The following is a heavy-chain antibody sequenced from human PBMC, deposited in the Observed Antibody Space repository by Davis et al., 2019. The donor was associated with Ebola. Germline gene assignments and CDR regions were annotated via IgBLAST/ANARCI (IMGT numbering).Heavy chain of an antibody. Sequence: AASVKVSCKASGYTFTNYGITWVRQAPGQGLEWMGWINPHNGNTNYAQNVQGRVTMTTDTSTSTAYMEVGSLRSDDTAVYYCARDEFDYWGQRTLVTVSS. V-gene: IGHV1-18*04. CDR2: INPHNGNT. CDR1: GYTFTNYG. CDR3: ARDEFDY. J-gene: IGHJ4*02.